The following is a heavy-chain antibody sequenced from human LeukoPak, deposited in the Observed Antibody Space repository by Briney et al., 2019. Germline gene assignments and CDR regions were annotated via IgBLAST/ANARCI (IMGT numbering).Heavy chain of an antibody. CDR1: GGSFSGYY. CDR3: ARHRLLYSAYYFDY. D-gene: IGHD6-13*01. J-gene: IGHJ4*02. Sequence: SETLSLTCAIYGGSFSGYYWSWIRQPPGKGLEWIGEINHSGSTNYNPSLKSRVTISVDTSKNQFSLKLSSVTAADTAVYYCARHRLLYSAYYFDYWGQGTLVTVSS. CDR2: INHSGST. V-gene: IGHV4-34*01.